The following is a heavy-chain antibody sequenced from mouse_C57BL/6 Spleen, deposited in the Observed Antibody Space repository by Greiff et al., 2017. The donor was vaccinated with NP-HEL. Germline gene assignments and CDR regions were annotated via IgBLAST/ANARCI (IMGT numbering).Heavy chain of an antibody. CDR2: IDPSDSYT. D-gene: IGHD1-1*01. CDR1: GYTFTSYW. Sequence: VQLQQPGAELVRPGTSVKLSCKASGYTFTSYWMHWVKLRPGQGLEWIGVIDPSDSYTNYNQKFKGKATLTVDTSTSTAYMQLSSLTSEDSAVYYCARVGGYYGSSAFDYWGQDTTLTVSS. V-gene: IGHV1-59*01. J-gene: IGHJ2*01. CDR3: ARVGGYYGSSAFDY.